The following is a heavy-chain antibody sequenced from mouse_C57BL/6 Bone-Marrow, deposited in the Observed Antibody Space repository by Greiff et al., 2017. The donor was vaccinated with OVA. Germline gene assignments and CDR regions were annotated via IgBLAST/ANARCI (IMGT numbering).Heavy chain of an antibody. CDR1: GYSFTGYY. CDR2: INPSTGGT. J-gene: IGHJ2*01. V-gene: IGHV1-42*01. Sequence: DVQLQESGPELVKPGASVKISCKASGYSFTGYYMNWVKQSPEKSLEWIGEINPSTGGTTYNQKFKAKATLTVDKSSSTAYMQLKSLTSEDSAVYYCARSKIPDYGSSPYYFDYWGQGTTLTVSS. D-gene: IGHD1-1*01. CDR3: ARSKIPDYGSSPYYFDY.